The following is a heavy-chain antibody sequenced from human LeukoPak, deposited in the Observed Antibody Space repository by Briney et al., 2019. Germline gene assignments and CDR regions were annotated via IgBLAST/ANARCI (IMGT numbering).Heavy chain of an antibody. CDR3: ARDRDYICNDEG. CDR2: IYHIGST. J-gene: IGHJ4*02. CDR1: GDSISSGGYY. Sequence: PSETLPLTCTVSGDSISSGGYYWSWIRQPPGKGLGWLGYIYHIGSTYYNPSLKSRVTISVDRSKNQFSLKLSSVTAADTAVYYCARDRDYICNDEGWGQGTLVTVSS. V-gene: IGHV4-30-2*01. D-gene: IGHD1-20*01.